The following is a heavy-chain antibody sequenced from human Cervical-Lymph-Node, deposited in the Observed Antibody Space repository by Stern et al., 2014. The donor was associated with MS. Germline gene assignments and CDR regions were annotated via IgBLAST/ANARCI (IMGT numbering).Heavy chain of an antibody. CDR2: VYYSGAT. Sequence: QVQLQESGPGLVKPSETLSLTCAVSGDSISSYTHYWAWIRQPPGKGLEWIGSVYYSGATYYNPSPKSPVTISVNTSKNHFSLGLNSVTAADTAVYYCAKHACTGAACPFDLWGQGTLVTVSS. V-gene: IGHV4-39*01. D-gene: IGHD2-8*02. J-gene: IGHJ4*02. CDR3: AKHACTGAACPFDL. CDR1: GDSISSYTHY.